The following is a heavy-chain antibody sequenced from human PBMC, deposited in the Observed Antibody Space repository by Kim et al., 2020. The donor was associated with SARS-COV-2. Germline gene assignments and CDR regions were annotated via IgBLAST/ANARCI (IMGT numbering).Heavy chain of an antibody. D-gene: IGHD6-19*01. J-gene: IGHJ6*02. Sequence: GGSLRLSCTASGFTFGDYAMSWFRQAPGKGLEWVGFIRSKAYGGTTEYAASVKGRFTISRDDSKSIAYLQMSSLKTEDTAVYYCTNIAVAGDYNYYYGMDVWGQGTTVTVSS. CDR1: GFTFGDYA. CDR3: TNIAVAGDYNYYYGMDV. V-gene: IGHV3-49*03. CDR2: IRSKAYGGTT.